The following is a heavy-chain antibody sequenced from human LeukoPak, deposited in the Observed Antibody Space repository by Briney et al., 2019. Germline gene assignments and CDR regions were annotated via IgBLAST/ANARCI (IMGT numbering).Heavy chain of an antibody. CDR1: GYTFTSYY. J-gene: IGHJ4*02. CDR3: ARATLSDYYFNY. Sequence: ASVKVSCKASGYTFTSYYMHWVRQAPGQGLEWVGRFNSNSGSANYAQKFQGRVTMTRDTSTNTVYMELSSLRSEDTAVYFCARATLSDYYFNYWGQGTLVTVSS. CDR2: FNSNSGSA. V-gene: IGHV1-46*01.